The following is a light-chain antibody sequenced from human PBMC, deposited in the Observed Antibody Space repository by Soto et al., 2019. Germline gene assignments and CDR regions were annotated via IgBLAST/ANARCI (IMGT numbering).Light chain of an antibody. CDR3: AARDDSLSGHWV. Sequence: QSVLTQPPSASGTPGQRVTISCSGSSSNIGSEYVVWYQHLPGTAPKLLIYRNNQRPSGVPDRFASSKSGTSASLAISGLRSEDEADYYCAARDDSLSGHWVFGGGTKVTVL. CDR2: RNN. J-gene: IGLJ3*02. V-gene: IGLV1-47*01. CDR1: SSNIGSEY.